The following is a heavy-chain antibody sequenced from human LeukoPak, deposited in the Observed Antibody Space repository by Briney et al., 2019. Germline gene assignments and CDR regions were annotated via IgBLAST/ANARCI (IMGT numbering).Heavy chain of an antibody. V-gene: IGHV4-61*02. J-gene: IGHJ4*02. CDR1: GGSISSSNYY. D-gene: IGHD3-10*01. CDR2: IYTSGTT. Sequence: PSQTLSLTCTVSGGSISSSNYYWSWIRQPAGKGLEWIGRIYTSGTTNYNPSLKSRVTISIDTSKNQFSLKLSSVAAADTAVYYCARGLWFGDENPPYFDYWGQGTLVTVSS. CDR3: ARGLWFGDENPPYFDY.